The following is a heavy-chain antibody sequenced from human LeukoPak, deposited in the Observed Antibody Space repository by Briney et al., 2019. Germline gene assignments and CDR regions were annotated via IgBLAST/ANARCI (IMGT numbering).Heavy chain of an antibody. J-gene: IGHJ2*01. D-gene: IGHD2/OR15-2a*01. Sequence: GGSLRLSCAASGFTLSSYPMSWVPRATGKGLEGVSGISGIGGTTNYAETVKGRFTMTRDNSNSTLYLQMSRLRAEDTAVYYCASQSLVLHWYFDFWGRGALVTVS. CDR2: ISGIGGTT. CDR3: ASQSLVLHWYFDF. CDR1: GFTLSSYP. V-gene: IGHV3-23*01.